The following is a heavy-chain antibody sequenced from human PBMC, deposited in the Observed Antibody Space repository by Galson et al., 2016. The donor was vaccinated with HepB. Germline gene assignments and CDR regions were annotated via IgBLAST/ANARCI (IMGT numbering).Heavy chain of an antibody. CDR2: IWNDGSNK. Sequence: SLRLSCAASGFTFSSYGMHWVRQAPGKGLEWVAVIWNDGSNKYYADSVKGRFTIPRDNSKNTLYLQMNSLRAEDTAVYYCARESLGIVGATEFDYWGQGTLVTVSS. CDR1: GFTFSSYG. V-gene: IGHV3-33*01. J-gene: IGHJ4*02. D-gene: IGHD1-26*01. CDR3: ARESLGIVGATEFDY.